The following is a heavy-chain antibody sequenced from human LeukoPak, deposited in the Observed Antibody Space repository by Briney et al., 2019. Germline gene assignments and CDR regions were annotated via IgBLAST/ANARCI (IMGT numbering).Heavy chain of an antibody. Sequence: LGESLKISCKGSGYSFTSYWIGWVRQMPGKGLEWMGIIYPGDSDTRYSPSFQGQVTISADKSISTAYLQWSSLKASDTAMYYCARHQSDFWSDSPADYMDVWGKGTTVTVSS. CDR1: GYSFTSYW. CDR2: IYPGDSDT. V-gene: IGHV5-51*01. CDR3: ARHQSDFWSDSPADYMDV. J-gene: IGHJ6*03. D-gene: IGHD3-3*01.